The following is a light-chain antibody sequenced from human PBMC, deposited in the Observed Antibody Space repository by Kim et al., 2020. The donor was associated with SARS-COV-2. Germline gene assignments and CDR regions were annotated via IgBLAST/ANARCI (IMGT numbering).Light chain of an antibody. J-gene: IGKJ5*01. Sequence: EIVLTQSPGTLSLSPGDRATLSCRTSQSISSNYIAWYQKKPGPAPRLVIYDAFSRATGIPDRFSGSGSGTDFTLTISRLEAEDFAVYQCQQYGSAPPTFGQGTRLEIK. CDR3: QQYGSAPPT. CDR2: DAF. V-gene: IGKV3-20*01. CDR1: QSISSNY.